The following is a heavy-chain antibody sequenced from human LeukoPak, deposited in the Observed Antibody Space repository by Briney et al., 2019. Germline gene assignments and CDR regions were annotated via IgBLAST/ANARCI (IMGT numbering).Heavy chain of an antibody. CDR1: GYTFTGYY. J-gene: IGHJ4*02. CDR2: INPNSGGT. Sequence: ASVKVSCKASGYTFTGYYMHWVRQAPRQGLEWMGWINPNSGGTNYAQKFQGRVTMTRDTSISTAYMELSRLRSDDTAVYYCARDLYYYDSSGYPGDYWGQGTPVTVSS. CDR3: ARDLYYYDSSGYPGDY. D-gene: IGHD3-22*01. V-gene: IGHV1-2*02.